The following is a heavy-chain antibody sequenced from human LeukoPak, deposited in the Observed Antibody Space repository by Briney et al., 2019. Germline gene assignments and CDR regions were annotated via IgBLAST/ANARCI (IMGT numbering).Heavy chain of an antibody. D-gene: IGHD6-19*01. J-gene: IGHJ4*02. CDR1: GFTLSSNW. CDR3: VKYSSGWN. V-gene: IGHV3-74*01. CDR2: INNDGSST. Sequence: PGGSLRLSCAASGFTLSSNWVHWVRQAPGKGLVWVSRINNDGSSTSYADSVKGRFTISRDNAKDTLFLQMNSLRAEDTAVYYCVKYSSGWNWGQGTLVTVSS.